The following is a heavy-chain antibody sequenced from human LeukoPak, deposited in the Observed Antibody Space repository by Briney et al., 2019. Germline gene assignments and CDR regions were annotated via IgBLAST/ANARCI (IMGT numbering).Heavy chain of an antibody. Sequence: PGGSLRLSCAASGFTFSSYGMHWVRQAPGKGLEWVAVISYDGSNKYYADSVKGRFTISRDNSKNTLYLQMNSLRAEDTAVYYCAKEEQQLAIDYWGQGTLVTVSS. CDR2: ISYDGSNK. V-gene: IGHV3-30*18. CDR3: AKEEQQLAIDY. CDR1: GFTFSSYG. D-gene: IGHD6-13*01. J-gene: IGHJ4*02.